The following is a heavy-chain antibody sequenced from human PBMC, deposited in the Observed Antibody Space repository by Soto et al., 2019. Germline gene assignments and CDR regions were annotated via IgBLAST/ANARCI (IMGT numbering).Heavy chain of an antibody. CDR2: IYYSGST. CDR3: ARRLGYCSGGSCYSRIDP. Sequence: SETLSLTCTVSGGSISSSSYYWGWIRQPPGKGLEWIGSIYYSGSTYYNPSLKSRVTISVDTSKNQFSLKLSSVTAADTAVYYCARRLGYCSGGSCYSRIDPWGQGTLVTVSS. J-gene: IGHJ5*02. D-gene: IGHD2-15*01. V-gene: IGHV4-39*01. CDR1: GGSISSSSYY.